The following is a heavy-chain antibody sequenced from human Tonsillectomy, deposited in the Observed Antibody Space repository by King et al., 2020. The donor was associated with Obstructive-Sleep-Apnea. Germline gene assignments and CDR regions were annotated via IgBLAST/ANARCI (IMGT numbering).Heavy chain of an antibody. CDR3: AAGGVFVSSGYYFDY. CDR1: GGTFSSYT. CDR2: IIPIFGTT. J-gene: IGHJ4*02. V-gene: IGHV1-69*12. Sequence: QLVQSGAEVRKPGSSVKVSCKASGGTFSSYTLNWVRQAPGQGLEWMGGIIPIFGTTNYAQKFQGRITITADEPTSTAYMELSSLRSEDTAVYYCAAGGVFVSSGYYFDYWGQGTLVTVSS. D-gene: IGHD3-16*02.